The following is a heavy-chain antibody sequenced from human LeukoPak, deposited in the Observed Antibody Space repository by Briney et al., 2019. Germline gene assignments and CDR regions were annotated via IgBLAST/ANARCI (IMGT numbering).Heavy chain of an antibody. CDR3: AREDYGDYYFDY. V-gene: IGHV4-39*02. CDR2: IYYSGST. J-gene: IGHJ4*02. D-gene: IGHD4-17*01. Sequence: SETLSLTCTVSGGSISSSSYYWGWIRQPPGKGLEWIGSIYYSGSTYYNPSLKSRVTISVDTSKNQFSLKLSSVTAADTAVYYCAREDYGDYYFDYWGQGTLVTVSS. CDR1: GGSISSSSYY.